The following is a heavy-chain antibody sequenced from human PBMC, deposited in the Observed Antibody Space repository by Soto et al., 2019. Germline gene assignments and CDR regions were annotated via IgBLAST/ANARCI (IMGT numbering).Heavy chain of an antibody. CDR3: AKDLGPMITFGGVISFQYYFDY. D-gene: IGHD3-16*02. J-gene: IGHJ4*02. Sequence: PGGSLRLSCAASGFTFSSYAMSWVRQAPGKGLEWVSAISGSGGSTYYADSVKGRFTISRDNSKNMLYLQMNSLRAEDTAVYYCAKDLGPMITFGGVISFQYYFDYWGQGTLVTVSS. CDR1: GFTFSSYA. CDR2: ISGSGGST. V-gene: IGHV3-23*01.